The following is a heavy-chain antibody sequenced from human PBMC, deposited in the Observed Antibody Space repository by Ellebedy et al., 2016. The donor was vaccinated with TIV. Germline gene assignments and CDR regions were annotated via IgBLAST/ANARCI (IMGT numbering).Heavy chain of an antibody. Sequence: GGSLRLSCAASGFTFSNYAMTWVRQAPGKGLEWVANIKQDGSEKYYVDSVKGRFTISRDNAKNSLYLQMNSLRAEDTAVYYCASGILTGYYPFDYWGQGTLVTVSS. CDR1: GFTFSNYA. CDR3: ASGILTGYYPFDY. D-gene: IGHD3-9*01. J-gene: IGHJ4*02. CDR2: IKQDGSEK. V-gene: IGHV3-7*01.